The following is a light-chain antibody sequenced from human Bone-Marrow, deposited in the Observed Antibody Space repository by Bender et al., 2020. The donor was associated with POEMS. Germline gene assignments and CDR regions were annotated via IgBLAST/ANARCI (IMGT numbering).Light chain of an antibody. Sequence: QSVVTQPPSLSEAPRQRVTISCSGSSSNIGNHGVNWYQQLPGEAPKLLIYYDDLLTPGVSDRFSASKFGTSASLAISELQSEDEADYYCCSYAGSYVVFGGGTKLTVL. V-gene: IGLV1-36*01. CDR3: CSYAGSYVV. CDR1: SSNIGNHG. J-gene: IGLJ2*01. CDR2: YDD.